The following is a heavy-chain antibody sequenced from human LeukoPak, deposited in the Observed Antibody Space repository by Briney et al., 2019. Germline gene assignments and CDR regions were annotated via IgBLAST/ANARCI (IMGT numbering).Heavy chain of an antibody. CDR1: GFSVRTTY. CDR2: IKQDGSEK. V-gene: IGHV3-7*01. Sequence: PGGSLRLSCTASGFSVRTTYMSWVRQAPGKGLEWVANIKQDGSEKYYVDSLMGRFTISRDNAKNSLYLQMSSLRAEDTAVYYCARDVFLTAGAYDYWGQGTLVTVSS. D-gene: IGHD1-26*01. J-gene: IGHJ4*02. CDR3: ARDVFLTAGAYDY.